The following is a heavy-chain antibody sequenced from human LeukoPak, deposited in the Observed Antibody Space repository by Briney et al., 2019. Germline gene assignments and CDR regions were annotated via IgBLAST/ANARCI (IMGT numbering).Heavy chain of an antibody. CDR3: ARDRESESDSEGDY. CDR2: INPNSGGT. Sequence: GASVKVSCKASGYTFTGYYMHWVRQAPGQGLEWMGWINPNSGGTNYAQKFQGRVTMTRDTSISTAYMELSRLRSDDTALYYCARDRESESDSEGDYWGQGTLVTVSS. D-gene: IGHD4-11*01. V-gene: IGHV1-2*02. CDR1: GYTFTGYY. J-gene: IGHJ4*02.